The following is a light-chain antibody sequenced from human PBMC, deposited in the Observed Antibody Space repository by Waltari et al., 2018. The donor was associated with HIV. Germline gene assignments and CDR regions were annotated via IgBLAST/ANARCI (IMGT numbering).Light chain of an antibody. V-gene: IGKV3-15*01. CDR3: QHSET. CDR1: QSVSRN. Sequence: EIVMTQSPATLSVSPGERATLSCRASQSVSRNLAWYQQKPGQAPRLLIYGASTRATGIPARFSGSGSGTEFTLTISSLQSEDFAVYYCQHSETFGQ. J-gene: IGKJ2*01. CDR2: GAS.